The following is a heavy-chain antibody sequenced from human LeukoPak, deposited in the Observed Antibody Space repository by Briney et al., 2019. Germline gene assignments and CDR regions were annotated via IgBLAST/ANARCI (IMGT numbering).Heavy chain of an antibody. Sequence: PSETLSLTCTVSGASISSHYWSWIRQSPTKGLEWIGYVRHSESANYNPSLKGRVAISVDTVRNQVSLKLTSMTAADTAVYYCARYEDYYYNMDVWGKGTTVTVSS. CDR3: ARYEDYYYNMDV. CDR1: GASISSHY. J-gene: IGHJ6*03. D-gene: IGHD3-9*01. V-gene: IGHV4-59*11. CDR2: VRHSESA.